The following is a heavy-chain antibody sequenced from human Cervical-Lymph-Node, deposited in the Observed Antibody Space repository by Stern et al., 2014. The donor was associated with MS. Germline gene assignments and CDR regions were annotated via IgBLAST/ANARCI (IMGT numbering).Heavy chain of an antibody. J-gene: IGHJ5*02. CDR3: ASGSLEGFDP. V-gene: IGHV1-18*01. D-gene: IGHD5-24*01. CDR2: ISAYNGNT. CDR1: GYTFSSLG. Sequence: QVQLGQSGGEVKKPGASVKVSCKASGYTFSSLGLTWVRQAPGQGLEWMGWISAYNGNTNHAQKFQGRVTLTTEASTNTAYMELRSLTSDDTAVYFCASGSLEGFDPWGQGTLVTVSS.